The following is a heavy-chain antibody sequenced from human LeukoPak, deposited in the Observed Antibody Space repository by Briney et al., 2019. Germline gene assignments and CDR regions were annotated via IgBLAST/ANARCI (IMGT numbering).Heavy chain of an antibody. J-gene: IGHJ4*02. CDR3: ARDSSGWYGYFDS. CDR2: ISSSSSYI. D-gene: IGHD6-19*01. Sequence: GGSLRLSCAASGFTFSSYSMNWVRQAAGKGLEWVSSISSSSSYIYYADSVKGRFTISRDNAKNSLYLQMNSLRAEDTAVYYCARDSSGWYGYFDSWGQGTLVTVSS. V-gene: IGHV3-21*01. CDR1: GFTFSSYS.